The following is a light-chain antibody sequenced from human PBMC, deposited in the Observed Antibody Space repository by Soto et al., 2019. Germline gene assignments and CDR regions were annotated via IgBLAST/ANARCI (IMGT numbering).Light chain of an antibody. Sequence: QLVLSQPASVSGSPGQSITISCTGTSSDVGGYNYVSWFQQHPGKAPKLMIYDVTYRPSGVSNRFSGSKSGNTASLTISGLQAEDEADYYCSSFTSSSTLFGGGTKLTV. CDR2: DVT. J-gene: IGLJ2*01. V-gene: IGLV2-14*03. CDR3: SSFTSSSTL. CDR1: SSDVGGYNY.